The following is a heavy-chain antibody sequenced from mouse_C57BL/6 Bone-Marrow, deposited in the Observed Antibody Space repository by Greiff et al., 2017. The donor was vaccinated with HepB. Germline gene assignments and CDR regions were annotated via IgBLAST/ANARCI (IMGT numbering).Heavy chain of an antibody. CDR1: GFSLTSYG. CDR2: IWSDGST. D-gene: IGHD2-4*01. J-gene: IGHJ4*01. Sequence: QVQLKESGPGLVAPSQSLSITCTVSGFSLTSYGVHWVRQPPGKGLEWLVVIWSDGSTTYNSALKSRLSISKDNSKSQVFLKMNSLQTDDTDMYYCARQRDYVLYAMDYWGQGTSVTVSS. CDR3: ARQRDYVLYAMDY. V-gene: IGHV2-6-1*01.